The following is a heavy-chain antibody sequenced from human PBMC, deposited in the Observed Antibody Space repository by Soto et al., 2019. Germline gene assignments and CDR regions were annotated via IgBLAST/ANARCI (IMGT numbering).Heavy chain of an antibody. CDR3: AADRKIEGTNWFAP. J-gene: IGHJ5*02. CDR1: ENTLTELT. Sequence: ASVKVSCKVPENTLTELTIDWLRQAPGKGLEWMGRSAPEEGEPIYPQKFQGRVSMTEDPSTDTAYMELTSLRFEDTAVYFCAADRKIEGTNWFAPWGQGTLVTVSS. V-gene: IGHV1-24*01. CDR2: SAPEEGEP.